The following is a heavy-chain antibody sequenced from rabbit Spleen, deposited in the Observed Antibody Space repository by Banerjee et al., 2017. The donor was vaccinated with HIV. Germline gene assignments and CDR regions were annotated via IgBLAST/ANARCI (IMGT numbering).Heavy chain of an antibody. Sequence: EESGGDLVKPGASLTLTCTASGFDFSMTGVSWVRQAPGKGLEWIGYIDLLFGTTYYANWVNGRFTISSHNAQNTLYLQLHSLTAADTATYFCVRGASGSGYYSLWGQGTLVTVS. CDR1: GFDFSMTG. V-gene: IGHV1S47*01. CDR3: VRGASGSGYYSL. CDR2: IDLLFGTT. D-gene: IGHD1-1*01. J-gene: IGHJ3*01.